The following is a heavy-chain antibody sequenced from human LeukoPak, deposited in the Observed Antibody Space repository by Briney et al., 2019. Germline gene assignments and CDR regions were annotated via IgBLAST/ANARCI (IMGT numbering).Heavy chain of an antibody. CDR3: ASGNSDY. V-gene: IGHV4-59*01. CDR2: IYYSGST. Sequence: NPSETLSLTCTVSGGSISSYYWSWIRQPPGKGLEWIGYIYYSGSTNYNPSLKSRVTISVDTSKNQFSLKLSSVTAADTAVYYCASGNSDYWGQGTLVTVSS. CDR1: GGSISSYY. J-gene: IGHJ4*02.